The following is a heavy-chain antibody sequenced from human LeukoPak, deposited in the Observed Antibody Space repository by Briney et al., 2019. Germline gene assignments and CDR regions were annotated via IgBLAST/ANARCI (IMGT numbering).Heavy chain of an antibody. CDR1: GFTFDDYG. Sequence: GGSLRLSCAASGFTFDDYGMSWVRQAPGKGLEWVSGINWNGGSTGYADSAKGRFTISRDNAKNSLYLQMNSLRAEDAALYHCARDGPRIVGIELDIWGQGTMVTVSS. CDR3: ARDGPRIVGIELDI. J-gene: IGHJ3*02. CDR2: INWNGGST. D-gene: IGHD1-26*01. V-gene: IGHV3-20*01.